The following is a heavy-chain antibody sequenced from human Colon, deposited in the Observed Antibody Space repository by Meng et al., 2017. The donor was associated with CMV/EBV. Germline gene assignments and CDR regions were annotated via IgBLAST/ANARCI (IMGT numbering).Heavy chain of an antibody. CDR3: ARRIPTVGASTAFDY. CDR1: GYTFTSYG. V-gene: IGHV1-18*01. J-gene: IGHJ4*02. CDR2: ISAYNGDT. D-gene: IGHD1-26*01. Sequence: ASVKVSCKASGYTFTSYGISWVRQAPGQGLEWMGWISAYNGDTNYAQKFQDRVTMTTDTSTSTVYMELRSLRSDDTAVYYCARRIPTVGASTAFDYWGQGTLVTVSS.